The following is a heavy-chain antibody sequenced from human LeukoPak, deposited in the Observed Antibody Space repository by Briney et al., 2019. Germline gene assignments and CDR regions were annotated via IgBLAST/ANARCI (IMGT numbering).Heavy chain of an antibody. CDR3: ARDWHGDLFY. J-gene: IGHJ4*02. D-gene: IGHD4-17*01. CDR2: IGSGNTYI. Sequence: GGSLRLSCAASGFTFSTYTMYWVRQDPGKGLEWVSSIGSGNTYISYADSVKGRFTISRDNAKNSLYLQMSSLRAEDTAVYYCARDWHGDLFYCGQGTLVTVSS. V-gene: IGHV3-21*01. CDR1: GFTFSTYT.